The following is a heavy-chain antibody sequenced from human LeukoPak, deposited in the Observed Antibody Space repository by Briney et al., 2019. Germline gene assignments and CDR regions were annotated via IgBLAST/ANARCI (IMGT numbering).Heavy chain of an antibody. CDR2: IYYSGST. CDR1: GGSIRSSNYH. D-gene: IGHD5-18*01. CDR3: ARDRGYSYGPFDY. V-gene: IGHV4-39*07. J-gene: IGHJ4*02. Sequence: SETLALTCTVSGGSIRSSNYHWGWIRQPPGKGLEWIGSIYYSGSTYYNPSLKSRVTISVDTSKNQFSLNLSSVTAADTAVYYCARDRGYSYGPFDYWGQGTLVTVSS.